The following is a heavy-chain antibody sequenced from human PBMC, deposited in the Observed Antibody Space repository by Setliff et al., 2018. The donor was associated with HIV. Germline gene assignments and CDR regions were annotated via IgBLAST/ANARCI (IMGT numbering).Heavy chain of an antibody. V-gene: IGHV3-48*04. J-gene: IGHJ4*02. Sequence: GGSLRLSCAASGFTFSSYSMNWVRQAPGKGLEWVSYISSSSSTIYYADSVKGRFTISRDNAKNSLSLQMNSLRAEDTAVYYCARDRGDSYYDFWSNYAHFDYWGQGTLVTVSS. CDR3: ARDRGDSYYDFWSNYAHFDY. D-gene: IGHD3-3*01. CDR1: GFTFSSYS. CDR2: ISSSSSTI.